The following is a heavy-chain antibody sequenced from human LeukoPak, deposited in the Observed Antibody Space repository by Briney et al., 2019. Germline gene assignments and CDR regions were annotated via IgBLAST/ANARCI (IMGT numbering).Heavy chain of an antibody. J-gene: IGHJ5*02. D-gene: IGHD6-19*01. CDR2: IYYSGST. CDR1: GGSISSSSYY. Sequence: SETLSLTCTVSGGSISSSSYYWGWIRQPPGKGLEWIGSIYYSGSTYYNPSLKSRVTISVDTSKNQFSLKLSSVTAADTAVYYCARDYGEWLVPSSWGQGTVVTVSS. CDR3: ARDYGEWLVPSS. V-gene: IGHV4-39*02.